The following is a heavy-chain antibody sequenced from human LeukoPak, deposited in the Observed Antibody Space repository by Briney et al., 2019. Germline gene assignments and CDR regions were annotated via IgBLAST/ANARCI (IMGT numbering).Heavy chain of an antibody. Sequence: GGSLRLSCAASGFIFSSYWMSWVRQAPGKGLEWVANIKEDGSEKYCVDSVKGRFTISRDNAKNSLYLQTNSLRAEDTAVYYRARRALRYCSSTSCPAQYYGVDVWGKGTTVTVSS. J-gene: IGHJ6*04. CDR1: GFIFSSYW. CDR3: ARRALRYCSSTSCPAQYYGVDV. CDR2: IKEDGSEK. D-gene: IGHD2-2*01. V-gene: IGHV3-7*03.